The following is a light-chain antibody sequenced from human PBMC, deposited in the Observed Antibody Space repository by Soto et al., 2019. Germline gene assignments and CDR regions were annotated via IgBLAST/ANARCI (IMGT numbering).Light chain of an antibody. J-gene: IGLJ1*01. Sequence: QSVLTQPPSASGSPGQSVTISCTGTSSDVGGYKFVSWYQQHPGKAPKLIIYEVSQRPSGVPDRFSASKSGDTASLTVAGFRAEDEADYYCSSYAGSNMGVFGSGTKLTVL. CDR1: SSDVGGYKF. CDR2: EVS. CDR3: SSYAGSNMGV. V-gene: IGLV2-8*01.